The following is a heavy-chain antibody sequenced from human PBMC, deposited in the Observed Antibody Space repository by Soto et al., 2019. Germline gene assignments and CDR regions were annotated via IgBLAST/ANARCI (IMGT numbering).Heavy chain of an antibody. V-gene: IGHV4-59*01. D-gene: IGHD3-10*01. CDR2: IYYGGST. CDR1: GGPISSYY. Sequence: SETLSLTCTVSGGPISSYYWSWIRQPPGKGLEWIGYIYYGGSTNYNPSLKSRVTISVDTSKNQFSLKLSSVTAADTAVYYCARSGSSRGHWFDPWGQGTLVTVSS. J-gene: IGHJ5*02. CDR3: ARSGSSRGHWFDP.